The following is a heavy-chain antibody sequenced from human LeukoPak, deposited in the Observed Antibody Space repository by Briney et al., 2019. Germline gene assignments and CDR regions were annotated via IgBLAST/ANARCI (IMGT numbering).Heavy chain of an antibody. CDR2: INWNGGST. J-gene: IGHJ3*02. D-gene: IGHD3-10*01. V-gene: IGHV3-20*04. CDR3: ARDNYGSEGNAFDI. CDR1: GFTFDDYG. Sequence: GGSLRLSCAASGFTFDDYGMSWVRQAPGKGLEWVSGINWNGGSTGYADSVKGRFTISRDNAKNSLYLQMNSLRAEDTALYYCARDNYGSEGNAFDIWGQGTMVTVSS.